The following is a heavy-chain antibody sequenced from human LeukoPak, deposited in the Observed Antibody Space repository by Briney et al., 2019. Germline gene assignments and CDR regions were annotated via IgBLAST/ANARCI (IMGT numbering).Heavy chain of an antibody. J-gene: IGHJ4*02. CDR1: GFTFTIFG. D-gene: IGHD2-15*01. V-gene: IGHV3-48*04. Sequence: GGSLRLSCAASGFTFTIFGLNWVGQAPGKVPEWVAYIDARSGITYYADSVKGRFTISRDNAKNSLYLQMNSLRAEDTAVYYCARDRRYCSGGSCPGYWGQGTLVTVSS. CDR2: IDARSGIT. CDR3: ARDRRYCSGGSCPGY.